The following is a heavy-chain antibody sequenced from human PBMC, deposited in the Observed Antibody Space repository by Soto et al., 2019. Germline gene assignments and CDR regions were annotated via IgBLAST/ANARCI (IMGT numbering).Heavy chain of an antibody. CDR2: IDWDDDK. D-gene: IGHD1-1*01. V-gene: IGHV2-70*01. J-gene: IGHJ6*02. CDR1: GFSLSTSGMC. Sequence: VSGPTLVNPTQTLTLTCTFSGFSLSTSGMCVSWIRQPPGKALEWLALIDWDDDKYYSTSLKTRLTISKDTSKNQVVLTMTNMDPVDTATYYCARSSRYWNHHYGMDVWGQGTTVTVSS. CDR3: ARSSRYWNHHYGMDV.